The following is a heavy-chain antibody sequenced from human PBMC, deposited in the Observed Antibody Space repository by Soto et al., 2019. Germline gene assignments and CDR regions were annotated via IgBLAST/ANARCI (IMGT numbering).Heavy chain of an antibody. CDR1: GFIFSTYT. CDR2: ISGSGGST. Sequence: GGSLRLSCAASGFIFSTYTMTWVRQAPGKGLEWVSSISGSGGSTYYADSVKGRFTISRDNSENTLYLQMKSLRADDTAVYYCAKDQGIGNWGQGTLVTVSS. V-gene: IGHV3-23*01. J-gene: IGHJ4*02. CDR3: AKDQGIGN.